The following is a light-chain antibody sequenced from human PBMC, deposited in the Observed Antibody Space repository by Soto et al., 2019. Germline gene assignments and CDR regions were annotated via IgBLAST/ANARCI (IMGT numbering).Light chain of an antibody. CDR2: DNN. CDR3: GTWDSSLSAYV. J-gene: IGLJ1*01. CDR1: XSNIGNNY. V-gene: IGLV1-51*01. Sequence: QSVLTQPPSVSAAPGXKVTISCSXXXSNIGNNYVSWYQQLPGTAPKLLIYDNNKRPSGIPDRFSGSKSGTSATLGITGLQTGDEADYYCGTWDSSLSAYVFGTGTKLTVL.